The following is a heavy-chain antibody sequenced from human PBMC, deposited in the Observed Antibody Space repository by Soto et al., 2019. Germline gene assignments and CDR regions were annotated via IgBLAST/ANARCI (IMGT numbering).Heavy chain of an antibody. Sequence: ASVKVSCKASGYGFIDYYMHCVRQAPGQGFEWMGRISPKSGGTNYAQKFEGRVTMTWDTSLNTAYMELSSLISEDTAVYYCARPPGYISDWYYFDLWGQGTLVTVSS. D-gene: IGHD3-9*01. CDR2: ISPKSGGT. J-gene: IGHJ4*02. V-gene: IGHV1-2*02. CDR3: ARPPGYISDWYYFDL. CDR1: GYGFIDYY.